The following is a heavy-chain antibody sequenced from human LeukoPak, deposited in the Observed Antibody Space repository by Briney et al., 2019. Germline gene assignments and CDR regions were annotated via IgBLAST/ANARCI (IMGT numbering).Heavy chain of an antibody. V-gene: IGHV4-39*07. CDR3: ARWNVAARPPSNWFDP. CDR2: IYYSGST. J-gene: IGHJ5*02. D-gene: IGHD6-6*01. Sequence: SETLSLTCTVSGGSISSSSYYWGWIRQPPGKGLEWIGSIYYSGSTYYNPSLKSRVTISVDTSKNQFSLKLSSVTAADTAVYYCARWNVAARPPSNWFDPWGQGTLVTVSS. CDR1: GGSISSSSYY.